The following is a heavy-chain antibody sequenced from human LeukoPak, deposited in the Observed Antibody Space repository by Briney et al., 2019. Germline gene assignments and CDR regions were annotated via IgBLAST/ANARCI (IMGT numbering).Heavy chain of an antibody. D-gene: IGHD4-23*01. CDR1: GGSISSYY. V-gene: IGHV4-59*01. J-gene: IGHJ4*02. CDR2: IYYSGST. CDR3: AGGPVENYGGNFDY. Sequence: SETLSLTCTVSGGSISSYYWSWIRQPPGKGLDWIGYIYYSGSTNYNPSLKGRVTISVATSKNQFSLKLSPVPAADTAVYYCAGGPVENYGGNFDYWGQGTLVTVSS.